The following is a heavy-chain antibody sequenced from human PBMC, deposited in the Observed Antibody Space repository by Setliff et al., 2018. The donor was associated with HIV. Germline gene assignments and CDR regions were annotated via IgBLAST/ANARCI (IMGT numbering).Heavy chain of an antibody. Sequence: SETLSLTCTVSGGSISTYYWSWIRQPPGKGLEWIGYIYTSGSTKYNPSLNSRVTISVDTSKDQFSLKLSSVTAADTAVYYCASLFHDTSAPWLNYFDHWGQGTLVTVSS. V-gene: IGHV4-4*08. J-gene: IGHJ4*02. CDR3: ASLFHDTSAPWLNYFDH. D-gene: IGHD3-22*01. CDR1: GGSISTYY. CDR2: IYTSGST.